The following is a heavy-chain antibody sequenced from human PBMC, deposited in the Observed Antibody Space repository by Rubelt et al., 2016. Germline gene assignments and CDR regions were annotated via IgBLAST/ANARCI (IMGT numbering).Heavy chain of an antibody. CDR2: IYYSGST. CDR3: AGGITIFGVASGYFDY. V-gene: IGHV4-59*01. CDR1: GGSISSYY. Sequence: QVQLQESGPGLVKPSETLSLTCTVSGGSISSYYWSWIRQPPGKGLEWIGYIYYSGSTNYNPSLKSRVTISVDTAKNQFSLQLSPVTAADTAVYYCAGGITIFGVASGYFDYWGQGTLVTVSS. J-gene: IGHJ4*02. D-gene: IGHD3-3*01.